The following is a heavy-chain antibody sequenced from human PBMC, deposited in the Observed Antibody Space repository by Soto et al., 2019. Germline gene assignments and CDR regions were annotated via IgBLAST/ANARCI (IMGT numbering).Heavy chain of an antibody. CDR2: INAGNGNT. Sequence: ASVKVSCKASVYTFTSYAVHWVRQAPGQRLEWMGWINAGNGNTKYSQKFQGRVTITRDTSASTAYMELSSLRSEDTAVYYCARTRAFGVVIYFDCWGQGTLVTVSS. V-gene: IGHV1-3*01. CDR3: ARTRAFGVVIYFDC. D-gene: IGHD3-3*01. CDR1: VYTFTSYA. J-gene: IGHJ4*02.